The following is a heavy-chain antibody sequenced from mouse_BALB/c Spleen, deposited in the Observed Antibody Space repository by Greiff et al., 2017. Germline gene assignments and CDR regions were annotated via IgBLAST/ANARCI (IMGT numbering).Heavy chain of an antibody. CDR2: INPSTGYT. J-gene: IGHJ2*01. CDR1: GYTFTSYW. CDR3: ARFTTATIFDY. D-gene: IGHD1-2*01. Sequence: VQLQQSGAELAKPGASVKMSCKASGYTFTSYWMHWVKQRPGQGLEWIGYINPSTGYTEYNQKFKDKATLTADKSSSTAYMQLSSLTSEDSAVYYCARFTTATIFDYWGQVTTLTVSS. V-gene: IGHV1-7*01.